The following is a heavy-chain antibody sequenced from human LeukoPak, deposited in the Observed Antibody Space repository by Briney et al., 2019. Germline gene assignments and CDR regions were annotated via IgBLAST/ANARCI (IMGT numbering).Heavy chain of an antibody. CDR1: GFVFSIYW. CDR3: ARAVTSTEGY. J-gene: IGHJ4*02. V-gene: IGHV3-7*03. CDR2: LNDGGSGM. Sequence: PGGSLRLSCAACGFVFSIYWMTWVRQAPGEGREGVASLNDGGSGMYYVDSVKGRFTISRDNAQKSLYLEMHSLRAEDTAVYYCARAVTSTEGYWGQGTLVTVSS. D-gene: IGHD4-17*01.